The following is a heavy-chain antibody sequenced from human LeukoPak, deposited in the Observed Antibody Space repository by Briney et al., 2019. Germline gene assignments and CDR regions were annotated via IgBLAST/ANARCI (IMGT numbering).Heavy chain of an antibody. V-gene: IGHV1-46*01. CDR2: INPSGGST. Sequence: ASVKVSCKASGYTFTSYYMHWVRQAPGQGLEWMGIINPSGGSTSYAQKFQGRVTMTRDTSTSTVYMELSSLRSEDTAVYYCARDGDIVVVYGFRFRGYNWHFDYWAREPWSPSPQ. CDR1: GYTFTSYY. J-gene: IGHJ4*02. D-gene: IGHD2-2*01. CDR3: ARDGDIVVVYGFRFRGYNWHFDY.